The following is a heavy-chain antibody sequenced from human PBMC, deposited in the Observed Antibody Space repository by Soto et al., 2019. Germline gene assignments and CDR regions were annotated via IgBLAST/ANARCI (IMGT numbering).Heavy chain of an antibody. Sequence: SVKVSCKASGGTFSSYAISWVRQAPGQGLEWMGGIIPIFGTANYAQKFQGRVTITADESTSTAYMELSSLRSEDTAVYYCARAASYCSSTSCYRFYYYYGMDVWGQGTTVTVSS. CDR3: ARAASYCSSTSCYRFYYYYGMDV. V-gene: IGHV1-69*13. CDR2: IIPIFGTA. J-gene: IGHJ6*02. D-gene: IGHD2-2*01. CDR1: GGTFSSYA.